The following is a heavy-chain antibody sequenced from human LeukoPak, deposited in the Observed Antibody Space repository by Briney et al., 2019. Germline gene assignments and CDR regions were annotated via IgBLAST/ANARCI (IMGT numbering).Heavy chain of an antibody. J-gene: IGHJ4*02. V-gene: IGHV4-30-2*01. CDR2: IYHSGST. CDR1: GGSISSGGYS. Sequence: NPSETLSLTCTVSGGSISSGGYSWSWIRQPPGKGLEWIGYIYHSGSTYYNPSLKSRVTISLDRSKNQFSLNLSSVTAADTAVYYCARVRGYYGTTDYWGQGTLVTVSS. D-gene: IGHD3-10*01. CDR3: ARVRGYYGTTDY.